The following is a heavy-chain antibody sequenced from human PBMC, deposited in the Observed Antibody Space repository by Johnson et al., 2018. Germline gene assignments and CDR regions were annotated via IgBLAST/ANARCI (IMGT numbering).Heavy chain of an antibody. D-gene: IGHD5-24*01. CDR1: GDSVSRNTAA. Sequence: QVQLQESGPGLVKXSQTLSLTCAISGDSVSRNTAAWNWIRLSPWRGLEWLGRTYYRSKGFYDYAVSVKSRIAINPDTSKNQFSLQLNSGTPEATAGYYGARGRWTAFDIWGQGTMVTVSS. V-gene: IGHV6-1*01. CDR2: TYYRSKGFY. J-gene: IGHJ3*02. CDR3: ARGRWTAFDI.